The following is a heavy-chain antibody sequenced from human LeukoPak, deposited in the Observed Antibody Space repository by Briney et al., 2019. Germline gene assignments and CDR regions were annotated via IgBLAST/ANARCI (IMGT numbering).Heavy chain of an antibody. J-gene: IGHJ5*02. CDR3: ARSEICSSTSCYWFDP. D-gene: IGHD2-2*01. V-gene: IGHV4-34*01. CDR1: GGSFSGYY. CDR2: INHSGGT. Sequence: SETLSLTCAVYGGSFSGYYWSWIRQPPGKGLEWIGEINHSGGTNYNPSLESRVTLSLDTSKNQFSLKLCSVTAADTAVYYCARSEICSSTSCYWFDPWGQGTLVTVSS.